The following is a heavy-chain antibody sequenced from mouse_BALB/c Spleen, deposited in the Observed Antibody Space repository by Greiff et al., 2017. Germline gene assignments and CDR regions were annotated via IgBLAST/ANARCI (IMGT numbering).Heavy chain of an antibody. CDR2: INPYNGDT. V-gene: IGHV1-20*02. D-gene: IGHD1-1*01. Sequence: VEPGASVKISCKASGYSFTGYFMNWVMQSHGKSLEWIGRINPYNGDTFYNQKFKGKATLTVDKSSSTAHMELRSLASEDSAVYYCARGVITTVVDYYAMDYWGQGTSVTVSS. CDR3: ARGVITTVVDYYAMDY. CDR1: GYSFTGYF. J-gene: IGHJ4*01.